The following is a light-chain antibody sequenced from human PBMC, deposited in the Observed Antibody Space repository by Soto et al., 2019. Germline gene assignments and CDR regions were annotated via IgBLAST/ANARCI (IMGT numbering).Light chain of an antibody. J-gene: IGKJ1*01. Sequence: EIVLTQSPGTLSLSPGERATLSCRASQSVSSSYLAWYQQKPGQAPRLLIYDTSSRATGIPDRVSGSGSGTDFTLAISRLEPEVFAVYYCQQCGSSPSFGQATKVELK. CDR2: DTS. V-gene: IGKV3-20*01. CDR1: QSVSSSY. CDR3: QQCGSSPS.